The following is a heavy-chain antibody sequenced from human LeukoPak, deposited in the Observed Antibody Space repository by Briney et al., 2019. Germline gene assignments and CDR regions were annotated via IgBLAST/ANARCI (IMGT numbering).Heavy chain of an antibody. CDR3: ARTRSTGYYFDY. Sequence: PSETLSLTCSVSGVSISTTSYSWGWIRQPPGKGLEWIGSFSFAGGTDYNPSLKSRVTISVDTSKNQFSLKLSSVTAADTAVYYCARTRSTGYYFDYWGQGTLVTVSS. CDR2: FSFAGGT. CDR1: GVSISTTSYS. J-gene: IGHJ4*02. V-gene: IGHV4-39*07. D-gene: IGHD2-2*01.